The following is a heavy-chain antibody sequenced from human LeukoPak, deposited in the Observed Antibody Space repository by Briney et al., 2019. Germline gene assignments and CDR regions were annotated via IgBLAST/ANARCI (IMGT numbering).Heavy chain of an antibody. CDR3: ARGLGSSSLYAAFDI. V-gene: IGHV3-53*01. CDR1: GFTVSSNS. Sequence: GGSLRLSCAASGFTVSSNSMSWVRQAPGKGLVWVSVIYSSAFTNYADSVKGRFTISRDNSKNTLHLQMKSLRAEDTAVYYCARGLGSSSLYAAFDIWGQGTMVTVSS. J-gene: IGHJ3*02. D-gene: IGHD6-6*01. CDR2: IYSSAFT.